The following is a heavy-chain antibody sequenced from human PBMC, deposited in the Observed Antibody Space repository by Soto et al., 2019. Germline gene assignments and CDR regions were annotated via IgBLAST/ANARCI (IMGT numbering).Heavy chain of an antibody. V-gene: IGHV3-48*02. J-gene: IGHJ3*01. CDR3: ARDLHPNYESRGWDAFDV. CDR2: ISSGSSSI. CDR1: GFTFNSYA. Sequence: GSLRLSCAASGFTFNSYAMNWVRQAPGKGLEWVSYISSGSSSIYYADSVKGRFTVSRDNAKKSLYLQMNNLREEDTAVYFCARDLHPNYESRGWDAFDVRGQGTMVTVSS. D-gene: IGHD3-22*01.